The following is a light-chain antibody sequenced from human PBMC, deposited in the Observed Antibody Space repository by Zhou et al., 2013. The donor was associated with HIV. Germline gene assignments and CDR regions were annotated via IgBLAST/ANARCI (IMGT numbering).Light chain of an antibody. CDR2: AAS. Sequence: DIQMTQSPSSLSASVGDRVTITCRASQSISSYLNWYQQKPGKAPQLLIYAASSLQSGVPSRFSVSGSGTDFTLTISSLQPEDFATYYCQQSYSTPRTFGQGTKVEIK. V-gene: IGKV1-39*01. J-gene: IGKJ1*01. CDR1: QSISSY. CDR3: QQSYSTPRT.